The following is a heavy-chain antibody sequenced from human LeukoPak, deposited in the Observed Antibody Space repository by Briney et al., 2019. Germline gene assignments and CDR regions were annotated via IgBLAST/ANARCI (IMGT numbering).Heavy chain of an antibody. V-gene: IGHV4-61*02. CDR3: ARLGIAAAGTYYYYMDV. J-gene: IGHJ6*03. CDR1: GGSLSSGSYY. Sequence: PSQTLSLTCTVSGGSLSSGSYYWSWIRQPAGKGLEWIGRIYTSGSTNYNPSLKSRVTISVDTSKTQFSLKLSSVTAADTAVYYCARLGIAAAGTYYYYMDVWGKGTTVTVSS. CDR2: IYTSGST. D-gene: IGHD6-13*01.